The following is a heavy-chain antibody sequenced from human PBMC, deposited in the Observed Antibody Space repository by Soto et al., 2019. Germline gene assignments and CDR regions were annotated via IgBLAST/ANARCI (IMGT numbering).Heavy chain of an antibody. Sequence: PGESLKISCKGSGYSFTNYWIGWVRQMPGKGLEWMGIIYPGDSDTRYSPSFQGHVTISADKSISTAYLQWSSLKASDTAVYYCARARATIAAAAIFDCWGQGTLVTVSS. CDR2: IYPGDSDT. J-gene: IGHJ4*02. V-gene: IGHV5-51*01. CDR1: GYSFTNYW. CDR3: ARARATIAAAAIFDC. D-gene: IGHD6-13*01.